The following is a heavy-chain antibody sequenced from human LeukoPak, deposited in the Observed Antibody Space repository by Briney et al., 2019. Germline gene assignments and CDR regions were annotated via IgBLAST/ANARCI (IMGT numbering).Heavy chain of an antibody. CDR1: GGSISSYY. J-gene: IGHJ4*02. CDR2: IHYSGNT. CDR3: ARTKYSSSSFDY. V-gene: IGHV4-59*01. Sequence: PSETLSLTCNVSGGSISSYYRHWIPHPPAKGLERNGYIHYSGNTNYNPSLKSRITMSVDTSKNQFSLQLNSVTAADTAVYYCARTKYSSSSFDYWGQGTLVTVSS. D-gene: IGHD6-6*01.